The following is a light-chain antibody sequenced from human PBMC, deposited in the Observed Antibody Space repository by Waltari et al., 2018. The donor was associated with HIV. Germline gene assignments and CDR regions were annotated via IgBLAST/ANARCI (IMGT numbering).Light chain of an antibody. CDR2: KDR. CDR3: QSADSSGTVV. CDR1: ALPKQY. Sequence: SYELTQPPSVSVSPGQTARITCSGDALPKQYAYWYQQKPGQAPVLVIYKDRERPSGIPERLSGSSSGTTVTLSISGVQAEDEADYYCQSADSSGTVVFGGGTKLTVL. J-gene: IGLJ2*01. V-gene: IGLV3-25*03.